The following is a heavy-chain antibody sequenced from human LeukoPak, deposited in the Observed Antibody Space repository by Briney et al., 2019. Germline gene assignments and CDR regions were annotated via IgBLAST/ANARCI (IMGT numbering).Heavy chain of an antibody. CDR3: ARVRGSYASDY. Sequence: PGGSLRLSCAASGFTFSGYSMNWVRQAPGKGLERLSYISGSSSTIYYADSVKGRITISRDNAKNSLYLQMNSLRAEDTALYYCARVRGSYASDYWGQGTLVTVSS. D-gene: IGHD3-16*01. V-gene: IGHV3-48*01. J-gene: IGHJ4*02. CDR2: ISGSSSTI. CDR1: GFTFSGYS.